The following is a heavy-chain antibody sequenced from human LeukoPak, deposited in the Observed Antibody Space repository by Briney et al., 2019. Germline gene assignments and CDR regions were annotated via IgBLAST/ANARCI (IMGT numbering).Heavy chain of an antibody. V-gene: IGHV4-39*01. Sequence: SETLSLTCTVSGGSISSSSYYWGWIRQPPGKGLGWIGSIYYSGSTYYNPSLKSRVTISVDTSKNQFSLKLSSVTAADTAVYYCARLTAAAVPDYWGQGTLVTVSS. CDR2: IYYSGST. J-gene: IGHJ4*02. CDR3: ARLTAAAVPDY. CDR1: GGSISSSSYY. D-gene: IGHD6-13*01.